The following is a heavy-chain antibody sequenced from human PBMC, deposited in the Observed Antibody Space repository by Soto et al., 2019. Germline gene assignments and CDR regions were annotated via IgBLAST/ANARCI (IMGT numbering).Heavy chain of an antibody. CDR2: IRSKAYGGTT. CDR1: GFTFGDYA. V-gene: IGHV3-49*05. D-gene: IGHD6-25*01. J-gene: IGHJ6*02. Sequence: KTGGSLRLSCTASGFTFGDYAMSWFRQAPGKGLEWVGFIRSKAYGGTTECAASVKGRFTISRDDSKSIAYLQMNSLKTEDTAVYYCTRDQRGHYYYYGMDVWGQGTTVTVSS. CDR3: TRDQRGHYYYYGMDV.